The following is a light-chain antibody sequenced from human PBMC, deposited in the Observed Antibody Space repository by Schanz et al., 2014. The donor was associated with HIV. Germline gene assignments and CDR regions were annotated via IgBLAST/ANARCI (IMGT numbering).Light chain of an antibody. CDR2: GAS. CDR3: QYFGNSGGT. CDR1: QSVSSSN. Sequence: EIVLTQSPGTLSLSPGERATLSCRASQSVSSSNLAWYQQKNGQAPRLLIYGASSRATGIPDRFSGSGSGTDFTLTISSLEPEAFAVYYCQYFGNSGGTFGGGTKVEIK. J-gene: IGKJ4*01. V-gene: IGKV3-20*01.